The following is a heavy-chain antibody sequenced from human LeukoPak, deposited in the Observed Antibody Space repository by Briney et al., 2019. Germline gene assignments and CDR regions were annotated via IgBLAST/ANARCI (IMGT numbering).Heavy chain of an antibody. Sequence: PGGSLRLSCAASGFTLSSNYMSWVRQAPGKGLQWVSVIYSGGNTYYTDSVKGRFTISRDNSKNTLYLQMNSLRAEDTAVYYCAGRTVTPYYHDSSGFHLQYWGQGTLVTVSS. CDR1: GFTLSSNY. V-gene: IGHV3-53*01. D-gene: IGHD3-22*01. J-gene: IGHJ1*01. CDR3: AGRTVTPYYHDSSGFHLQY. CDR2: IYSGGNT.